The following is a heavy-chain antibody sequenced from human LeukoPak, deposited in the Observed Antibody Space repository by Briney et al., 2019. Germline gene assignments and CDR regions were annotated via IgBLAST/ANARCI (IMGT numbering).Heavy chain of an antibody. CDR2: IWYDGSNK. CDR3: AKDEYSSGWAGGYFDY. Sequence: GGSLRLSCAASGFTFSSYGMHWVRQAPGKGLEWVAVIWYDGSNKYYADSVKGRFTISRDNSKNTLYLQMNSLRAEDTAVYYCAKDEYSSGWAGGYFDYWGQGTLVTVSS. CDR1: GFTFSSYG. D-gene: IGHD6-19*01. J-gene: IGHJ4*02. V-gene: IGHV3-33*06.